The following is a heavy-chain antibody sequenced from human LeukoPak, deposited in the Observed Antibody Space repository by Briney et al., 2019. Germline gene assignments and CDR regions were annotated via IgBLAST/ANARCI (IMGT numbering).Heavy chain of an antibody. J-gene: IGHJ4*02. D-gene: IGHD3-22*01. Sequence: ASVKVSCKASGYTFTSYGISWVRQAPGQGLEWMGWISAYNGNTNYAQKLQGRVTMTTDTSTSTAYMELRSLRSDDTAVYYCARHYYDSSGSLRPRYYFDYWGQGTLVTVSS. CDR1: GYTFTSYG. V-gene: IGHV1-18*01. CDR2: ISAYNGNT. CDR3: ARHYYDSSGSLRPRYYFDY.